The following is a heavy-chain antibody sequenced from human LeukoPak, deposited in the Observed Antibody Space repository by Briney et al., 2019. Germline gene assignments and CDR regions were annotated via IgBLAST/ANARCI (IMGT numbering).Heavy chain of an antibody. CDR2: ISTSSSYI. Sequence: GGSLRLSCAASEFTFSDYSMNWVRQAPGKGLEWVASISTSSSYIYYADSVKGRFTISRDNAQNSVYLQMNSLRGEDTALYYCAKGTGAGSYWVDYWGQGTLVTVSS. D-gene: IGHD3-10*01. J-gene: IGHJ4*02. CDR1: EFTFSDYS. V-gene: IGHV3-21*01. CDR3: AKGTGAGSYWVDY.